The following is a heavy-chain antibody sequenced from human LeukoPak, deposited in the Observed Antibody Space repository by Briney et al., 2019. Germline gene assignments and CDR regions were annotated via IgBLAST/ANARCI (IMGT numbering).Heavy chain of an antibody. CDR3: ARDLNGDYVGAFEM. Sequence: GGSLRLSCTASGFSFSSFAMMWVRQAPGKGLEWISAVRGGGGETYHADSVRGRFTISRDNSRNTLFLQMNNLRAEDSAVYYCARDLNGDYVGAFEMWGPGTTVTVSS. CDR2: VRGGGGET. J-gene: IGHJ3*02. D-gene: IGHD4-17*01. V-gene: IGHV3-23*01. CDR1: GFSFSSFA.